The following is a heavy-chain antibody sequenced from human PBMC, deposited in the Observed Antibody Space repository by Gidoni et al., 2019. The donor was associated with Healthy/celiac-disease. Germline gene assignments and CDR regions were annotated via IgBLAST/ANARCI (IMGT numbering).Heavy chain of an antibody. Sequence: QVQLQQWGAGLLQPSETLSLTCAVYGGSFRGYYWSWIRQPPGKGLEWIGEINHSGSTNYNPSLKSRVTISVDTSKNQFSLKLSSVTAADTAVYYCAVAYCGGDCYGGPSWNAFDIWGQGTMVTVSS. CDR1: GGSFRGYY. J-gene: IGHJ3*02. CDR2: INHSGST. V-gene: IGHV4-34*01. CDR3: AVAYCGGDCYGGPSWNAFDI. D-gene: IGHD2-21*02.